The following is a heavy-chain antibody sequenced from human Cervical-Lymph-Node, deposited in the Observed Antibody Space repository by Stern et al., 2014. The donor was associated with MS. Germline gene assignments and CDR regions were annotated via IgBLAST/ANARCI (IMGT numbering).Heavy chain of an antibody. J-gene: IGHJ4*02. CDR3: AKFTRGGSNARYFDY. D-gene: IGHD1-26*01. CDR1: GFTFSSYG. CDR2: ISYDGSNK. Sequence: VQLVESGGGVVQPGRSLRLSCAASGFTFSSYGMHWVRQAPGKGLEWVAVISYDGSNKYYADSVKGRFTISRDNSKNTLYLQMNSLRAEDTAVYYCAKFTRGGSNARYFDYWGQGTLVTVSS. V-gene: IGHV3-30*18.